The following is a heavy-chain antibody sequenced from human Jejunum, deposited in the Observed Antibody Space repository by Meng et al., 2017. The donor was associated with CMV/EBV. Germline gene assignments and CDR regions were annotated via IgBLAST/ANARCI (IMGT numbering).Heavy chain of an antibody. CDR1: GFTINTYT. V-gene: IGHV3-21*01. CDR2: ISRSSDNI. Sequence: GFTINTYTMNWVRQAPGKGLEWVSSISRSSDNIFYADSVKGRFTVSRDNARNSLYLQMNSLRAEDTAVYYCTRDREDFYGSNRLDFWGQGALVTVSS. D-gene: IGHD3-10*01. J-gene: IGHJ4*02. CDR3: TRDREDFYGSNRLDF.